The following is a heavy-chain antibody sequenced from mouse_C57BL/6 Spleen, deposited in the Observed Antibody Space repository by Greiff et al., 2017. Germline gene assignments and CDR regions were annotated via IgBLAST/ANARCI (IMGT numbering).Heavy chain of an antibody. CDR1: GYTFTDYE. J-gene: IGHJ2*01. V-gene: IGHV1-15*01. D-gene: IGHD1-1*01. CDR3: TRGFYYGSSWYFDD. Sequence: VQLQQSGAELVRPGASVTLSCKASGYTFTDYEMHWVKQTPVHGLEWIGAIDPETGGTAYNQKFKGKAILTADKSSSTAYMELRSLTSEDSAVYYCTRGFYYGSSWYFDDWGQGTTLTVSS. CDR2: IDPETGGT.